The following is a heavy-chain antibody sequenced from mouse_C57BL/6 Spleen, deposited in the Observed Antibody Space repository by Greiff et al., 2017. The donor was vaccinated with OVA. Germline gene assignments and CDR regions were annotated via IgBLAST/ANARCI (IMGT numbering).Heavy chain of an antibody. J-gene: IGHJ1*03. V-gene: IGHV1-85*01. Sequence: QVQLMESGPELVKPGASVKLSCKASGYTFTSYDINWVKQRPGQGLEWIGWIYPRDGSTKYNEKFKGKATLTVDTSSSTAYMELHSLTSEDSAVYFCARSGYYGSGYRWYFDVWGTGTTVTVSS. CDR1: GYTFTSYD. CDR3: ARSGYYGSGYRWYFDV. CDR2: IYPRDGST. D-gene: IGHD1-1*01.